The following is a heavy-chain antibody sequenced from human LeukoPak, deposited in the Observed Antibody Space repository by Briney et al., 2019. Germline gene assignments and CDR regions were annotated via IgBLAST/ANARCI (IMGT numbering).Heavy chain of an antibody. Sequence: KPSETLSLTCTLSGGSISTYYWSWIRQPPGRGLEWIGYIYNSGSTNYNPSLQSRVTISVDTSKNLFSLRLTSVTAADTAVYYCAKAVAAAGRFGFDPWGQGTLVTVSS. CDR1: GGSISTYY. D-gene: IGHD6-13*01. CDR3: AKAVAAAGRFGFDP. V-gene: IGHV4-59*01. CDR2: IYNSGST. J-gene: IGHJ5*02.